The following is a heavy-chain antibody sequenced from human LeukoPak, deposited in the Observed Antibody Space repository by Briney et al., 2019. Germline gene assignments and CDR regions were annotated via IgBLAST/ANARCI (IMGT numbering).Heavy chain of an antibody. CDR2: ISWNSGSI. V-gene: IGHV3-9*01. CDR3: AKGYYDSSGYSWVADI. J-gene: IGHJ3*02. CDR1: GFTFDDYA. Sequence: GGSLRLSCAASGFTFDDYAMHWVRQAPGKGLEWVSGISWNSGSIGYADSVKGRFTISRDNAKNSLYLQMNSLRADDTALYYCAKGYYDSSGYSWVADIWGQGTMVTVSS. D-gene: IGHD3-22*01.